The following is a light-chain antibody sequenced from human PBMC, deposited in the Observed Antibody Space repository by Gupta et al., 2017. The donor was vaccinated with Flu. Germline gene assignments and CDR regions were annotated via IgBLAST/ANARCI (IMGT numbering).Light chain of an antibody. CDR2: GAS. Sequence: EIELTQSPGTLSLSPGERATLSCRASQSVNSNYLAWYQQKPGQAPRLLIFGASSRATGIPVRFSGSGSGTDFTLTISRLEPEDFAVYYCQHYGSSLYTFGQGTKLEIK. V-gene: IGKV3-20*01. J-gene: IGKJ2*01. CDR3: QHYGSSLYT. CDR1: QSVNSNY.